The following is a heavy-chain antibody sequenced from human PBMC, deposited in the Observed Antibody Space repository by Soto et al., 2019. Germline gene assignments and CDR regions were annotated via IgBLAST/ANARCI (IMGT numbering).Heavy chain of an antibody. J-gene: IGHJ6*02. Sequence: QVQLVQSGAEVKKPGPSLKVSCKASGYTFTSYAMHWVRQTPGQRREWMGWTNAGNGNTKYSQQVQGRAAITSDTSASTAYTQLISLRSEDTAAYYCARDPGYSSGSEDARYYYYYGMDVWVQGTKVAVSS. CDR3: ARDPGYSSGSEDARYYYYYGMDV. CDR2: TNAGNGNT. V-gene: IGHV1-3*01. D-gene: IGHD6-19*01. CDR1: GYTFTSYA.